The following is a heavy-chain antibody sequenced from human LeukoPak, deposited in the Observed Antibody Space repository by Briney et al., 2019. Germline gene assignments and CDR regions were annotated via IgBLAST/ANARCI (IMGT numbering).Heavy chain of an antibody. V-gene: IGHV1-46*01. CDR1: GYTFTSYY. CDR2: INPSGGST. J-gene: IGHJ5*02. Sequence: ASVKVSCKASGYTFTSYYMHWVRRAPGEGLEWMGIINPSGGSTSYAQKFQGRVTMTRDMSTSTVYMELSSLRSEDTAVYYCAGGYSGYDGSWFDPWGQGTLVTVSS. D-gene: IGHD5-12*01. CDR3: AGGYSGYDGSWFDP.